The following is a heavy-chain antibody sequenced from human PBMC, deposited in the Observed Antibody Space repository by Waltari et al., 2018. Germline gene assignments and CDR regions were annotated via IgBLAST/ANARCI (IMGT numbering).Heavy chain of an antibody. J-gene: IGHJ4*02. Sequence: EVQLVESGGGLVKPGGPLRLSCPASGLPLPYARMTWIRQAPGKGLEWVGRIKSKTYGGTIDYTAPVRGRFTISRDDSKNTLYLQMDSLKTEDTAVYYCSTDSTKARGVKAYWGQGTLVTVSS. CDR1: GLPLPYAR. D-gene: IGHD3-10*01. CDR3: STDSTKARGVKAY. CDR2: IKSKTYGGTI. V-gene: IGHV3-15*01.